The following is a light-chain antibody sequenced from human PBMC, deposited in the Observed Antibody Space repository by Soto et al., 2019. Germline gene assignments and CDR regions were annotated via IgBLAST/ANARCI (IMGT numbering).Light chain of an antibody. V-gene: IGLV2-23*02. CDR1: SSNVGSYKL. CDR3: CSSGGSPTYV. J-gene: IGLJ1*01. Sequence: QSALTQPASVSGSPGQSITISCTGTSSNVGSYKLVSWYQQHPGKAPKLMIFEVNKRPSGVSNRLSGSKSGNTAPLTISGLKVEDEADYYCCSSGGSPTYVFGTGTKVTVL. CDR2: EVN.